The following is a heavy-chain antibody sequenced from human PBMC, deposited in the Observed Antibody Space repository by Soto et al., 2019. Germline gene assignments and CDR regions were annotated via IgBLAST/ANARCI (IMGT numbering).Heavy chain of an antibody. V-gene: IGHV3-33*01. D-gene: IGHD5-12*01. J-gene: IGHJ6*02. CDR2: VWYDGGNK. Sequence: QVQLVESGGGVVQPGRSLRLSCAASGFTFSSYGMHLVRQAPGKGLEWVALVWYDGGNKYYADSVKGRFTIYRDNSKNTLYLQMNSLRDEDTAVYYCVRAAGYSGNDYVYYYGMDVWGQGTTVTVSS. CDR1: GFTFSSYG. CDR3: VRAAGYSGNDYVYYYGMDV.